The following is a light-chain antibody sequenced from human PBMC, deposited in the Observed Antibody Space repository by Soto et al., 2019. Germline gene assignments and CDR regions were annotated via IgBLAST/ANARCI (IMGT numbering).Light chain of an antibody. J-gene: IGKJ4*01. V-gene: IGKV3-15*01. CDR3: QQYSKWPLA. Sequence: EVVLTQSPATLPVSPGEGATLSCKASQSVDSRLAWYQQKPGQAPRLLIEGASSRGTDIPARFSGSGSGTEFTLTITSLQSEDFAVYYCQQYSKWPLAFGGGTRVEIK. CDR1: QSVDSR. CDR2: GAS.